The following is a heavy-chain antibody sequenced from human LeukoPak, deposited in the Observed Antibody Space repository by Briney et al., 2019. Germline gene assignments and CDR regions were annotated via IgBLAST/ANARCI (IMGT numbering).Heavy chain of an antibody. CDR1: GFTFSTYW. J-gene: IGHJ4*02. V-gene: IGHV3-74*03. CDR2: VRPEGTTT. CDR3: ARDLDWILFDY. D-gene: IGHD3-9*01. Sequence: PGGSLRLSCAASGFTFSTYWMHWVRQAPGKGVVWLSRVRPEGTTTAYADSVKGRFTISRDNAKNTLFLQMNSLSAEDTAVYYCARDLDWILFDYWGQGTLVTVSS.